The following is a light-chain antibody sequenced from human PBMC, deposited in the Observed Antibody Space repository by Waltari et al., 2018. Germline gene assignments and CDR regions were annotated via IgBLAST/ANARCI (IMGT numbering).Light chain of an antibody. CDR2: GAS. Sequence: LTPSPGTLSSSPGERTTLPCRASQRISRYLAWYQQKPGQAPRLLIYGASTRATGTPDRVSGSGSGTDFSLTIIGLEAEDSAVYYCQHHFRLPATFGQGTKVEIK. J-gene: IGKJ1*01. CDR3: QHHFRLPAT. CDR1: QRISRY. V-gene: IGKV3-20*01.